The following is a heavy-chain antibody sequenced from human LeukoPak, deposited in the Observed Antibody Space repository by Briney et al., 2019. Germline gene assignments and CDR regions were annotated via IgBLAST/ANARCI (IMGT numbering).Heavy chain of an antibody. Sequence: PGGSLRLSCTASGFTFSSYGMHWVLQAPGKGLEWVAVIWYDGSNQQYADSVQGRFTISRDNSRDTLYLQMNSLRADDTAIYYCAKRGANCDTANCYYDSWGPGTLVTVSS. D-gene: IGHD2/OR15-2a*01. CDR2: IWYDGSNQ. V-gene: IGHV3-33*06. J-gene: IGHJ4*02. CDR1: GFTFSSYG. CDR3: AKRGANCDTANCYYDS.